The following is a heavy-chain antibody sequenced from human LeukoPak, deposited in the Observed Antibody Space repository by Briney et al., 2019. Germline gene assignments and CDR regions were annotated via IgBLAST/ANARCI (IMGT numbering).Heavy chain of an antibody. J-gene: IGHJ6*02. Sequence: PGRSLRLSCAASGFTFDDYAMHWVRQAPGKGLEWVSGISWNSGSIGYADSVKGRFTISRDNAKNSLYLQMNSLRAEDTALYYCAKDTDCSSTGCYGPGFYYYYGMDVWGQGTTVTVSS. CDR3: AKDTDCSSTGCYGPGFYYYYGMDV. D-gene: IGHD2-2*01. CDR2: ISWNSGSI. CDR1: GFTFDDYA. V-gene: IGHV3-9*01.